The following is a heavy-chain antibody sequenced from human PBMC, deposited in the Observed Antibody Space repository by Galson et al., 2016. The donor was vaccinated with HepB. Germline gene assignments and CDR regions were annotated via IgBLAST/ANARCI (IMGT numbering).Heavy chain of an antibody. CDR1: GYTLTSYY. CDR3: ARAPVWGLARFDL. CDR2: ISPTGGTT. J-gene: IGHJ5*02. V-gene: IGHV1-46*01. Sequence: SVKVSCKASGYTLTSYYMHWVRQAPGQGLEWMGVISPTGGTTTYAQRFQGRITITRDRSTSTVYMEMSSLRSEDTALDYCARAPVWGLARFDLWGQGTLVTGST. D-gene: IGHD1-26*01.